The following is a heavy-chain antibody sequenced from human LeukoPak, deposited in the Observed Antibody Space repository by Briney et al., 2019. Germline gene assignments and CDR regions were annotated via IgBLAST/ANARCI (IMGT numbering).Heavy chain of an antibody. CDR3: ATSPGIAVAGVGNWFDP. CDR2: IIPIFGTA. D-gene: IGHD6-19*01. V-gene: IGHV1-69*13. J-gene: IGHJ5*02. Sequence: ASVKVSCKASGGTFSSYAISWVRQAPGQGLEWMVGIIPIFGTANYAQKFQGRVTITADESTSTAYMELSSLRSEDTAVYYCATSPGIAVAGVGNWFDPCGQVTLVTVSS. CDR1: GGTFSSYA.